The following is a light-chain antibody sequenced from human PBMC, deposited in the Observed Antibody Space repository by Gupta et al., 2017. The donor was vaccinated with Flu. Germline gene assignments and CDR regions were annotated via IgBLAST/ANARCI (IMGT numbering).Light chain of an antibody. J-gene: IGLJ3*02. CDR3: FGEADNYLWV. Sequence: SSELPQPSSVSVSPGQTARITCSGDALASKYVRWFQNKPGRAPVLLIYRDMERPSGITERFTGSTSGTTVTLTISGAQDEDEAEYFCFGEADNYLWVFGGGTMLTVL. CDR1: ALASKY. CDR2: RDM. V-gene: IGLV3-27*01.